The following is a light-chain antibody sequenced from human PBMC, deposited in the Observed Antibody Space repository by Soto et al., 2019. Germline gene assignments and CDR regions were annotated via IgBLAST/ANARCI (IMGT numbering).Light chain of an antibody. V-gene: IGLV2-14*01. Sequence: QSALTQPASVSGSPGQSITISCTGTSSDVGGYNYVSWYQQRPGKAPKLMIYEVSNRPSGVSNRFSGSKSGNTASLTISGLQAEDEADYYCSSYTSSSTLYVFGTGTKATVL. CDR1: SSDVGGYNY. J-gene: IGLJ1*01. CDR2: EVS. CDR3: SSYTSSSTLYV.